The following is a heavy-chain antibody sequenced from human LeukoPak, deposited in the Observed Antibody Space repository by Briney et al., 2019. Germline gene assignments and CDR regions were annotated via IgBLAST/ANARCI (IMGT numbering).Heavy chain of an antibody. Sequence: GGSLRLSCATSGFTFSSYSMNWVRQAPGKGLEWVSSISSSSSYIYYADSVKGRFTISRGNAKNSLYLQMNSLRAEDTAVYYCARDGYSGSSLFDYWGQGALVTVSS. CDR3: ARDGYSGSSLFDY. V-gene: IGHV3-21*01. D-gene: IGHD1-26*01. CDR1: GFTFSSYS. CDR2: ISSSSSYI. J-gene: IGHJ4*02.